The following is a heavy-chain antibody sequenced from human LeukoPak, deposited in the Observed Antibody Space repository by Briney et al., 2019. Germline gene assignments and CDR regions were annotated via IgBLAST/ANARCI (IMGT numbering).Heavy chain of an antibody. CDR3: ARQRRSSGWPNDY. CDR2: IYPGDSDT. D-gene: IGHD6-19*01. J-gene: IGHJ4*02. V-gene: IGHV5-51*01. CDR1: GYSFTSYW. Sequence: GESPKISCKGSGYSFTSYWIAWVRQMPGKGLEWMGIIYPGDSDTRYSPSFQGQVTITADKSISTAYLQWSSLKASDNAMYYCARQRRSSGWPNDYWGQGTLVTVSS.